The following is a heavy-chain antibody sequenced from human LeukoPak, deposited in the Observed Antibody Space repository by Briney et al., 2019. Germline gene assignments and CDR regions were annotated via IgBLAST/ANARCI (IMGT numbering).Heavy chain of an antibody. CDR3: ASLMVRGIGDFDH. CDR1: GFTFSQYP. Sequence: GGSLRLSCAASGFTFSQYPMHWVRQAPGKGLEWVAVISYDGTNNYRADSVKGRFTISRDNANNTLYLQMNSLRPEDTAVYFCASLMVRGIGDFDHWGQGTLVTVSS. J-gene: IGHJ4*02. D-gene: IGHD3-10*01. V-gene: IGHV3-30*04. CDR2: ISYDGTNN.